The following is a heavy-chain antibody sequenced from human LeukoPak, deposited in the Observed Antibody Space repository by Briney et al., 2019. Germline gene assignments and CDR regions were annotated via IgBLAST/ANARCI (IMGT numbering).Heavy chain of an antibody. J-gene: IGHJ6*03. V-gene: IGHV3-21*01. CDR1: GFTVSSNY. D-gene: IGHD1-14*01. CDR2: ISSSSSYI. Sequence: GGSLRLSCAASGFTVSSNYMSWVRQAPGKGLEWVSSISSSSSYIYYADSVKGRFTISRDNAKNSLYLQMNSLRTEDTAVYYCARGPGATGGYYYYYYMDVWGKGTTVTVSS. CDR3: ARGPGATGGYYYYYYMDV.